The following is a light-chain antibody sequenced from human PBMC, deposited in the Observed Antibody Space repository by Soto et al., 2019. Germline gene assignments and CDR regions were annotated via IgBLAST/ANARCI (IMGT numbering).Light chain of an antibody. V-gene: IGKV3-20*01. CDR3: QQYGSSPLT. CDR2: GAS. J-gene: IGKJ4*01. CDR1: QSVSSTS. Sequence: EIVLTQSPGALSLSLGERATLSCRASQSVSSTSLAWYQQKPGHAPRLLIYGASSRATGIPDRFSGSGSGTDFILTISRLEPEDFAVYYCQQYGSSPLTFGGGTKVDIK.